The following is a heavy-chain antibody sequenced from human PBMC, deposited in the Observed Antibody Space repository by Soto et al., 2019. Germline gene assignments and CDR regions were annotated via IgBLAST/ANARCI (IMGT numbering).Heavy chain of an antibody. V-gene: IGHV3-74*01. D-gene: IGHD3-10*01. CDR1: GFTFSSYW. CDR2: INSDGSST. J-gene: IGHJ4*02. CDR3: ARVRRFGELHN. Sequence: GGSLRLSCAASGFTFSSYWMHWVRQAPGKGLVWVSRINSDGSSTSYADSVKGRFTISRDNAKNTLYLQMNSLRAEDTAVYYCARVRRFGELHNWGQGTLVTVSS.